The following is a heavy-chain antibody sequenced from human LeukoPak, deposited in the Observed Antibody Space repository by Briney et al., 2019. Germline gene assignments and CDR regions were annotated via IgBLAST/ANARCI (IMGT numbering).Heavy chain of an antibody. J-gene: IGHJ4*02. D-gene: IGHD6-13*01. V-gene: IGHV3-66*01. CDR2: IYSGGST. CDR3: ARALGSSWYGYYFDY. Sequence: GGSLKLSCAASGFTVSSNYMSWVRQAPGKGLEWVSVIYSGGSTYYADSVKGRFTISRDNSKNTLYLQMNSLRAEDTAVYYCARALGSSWYGYYFDYWGQGTLVTVSS. CDR1: GFTVSSNY.